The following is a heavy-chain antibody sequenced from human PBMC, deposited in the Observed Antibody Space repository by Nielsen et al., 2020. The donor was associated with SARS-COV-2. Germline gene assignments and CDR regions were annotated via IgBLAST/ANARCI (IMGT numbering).Heavy chain of an antibody. CDR2: TNTDGSST. CDR3: VRGLQVPNGLAYR. CDR1: GFTFSSYW. V-gene: IGHV3-74*01. D-gene: IGHD3-16*01. Sequence: GESLKISCAASGFTFSSYWMYWVRQAPGKGLVWVSRTNTDGSSTNYADSVKGRFTISRDNAKNTLYLQMNSLRAEDTAVYYCVRGLQVPNGLAYRWGQGTLVTVSS. J-gene: IGHJ4*02.